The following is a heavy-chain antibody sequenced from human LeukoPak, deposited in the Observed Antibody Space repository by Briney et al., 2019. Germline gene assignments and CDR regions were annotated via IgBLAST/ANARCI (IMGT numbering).Heavy chain of an antibody. J-gene: IGHJ5*02. CDR3: ARDGSTNILTGYYRYNWFDP. D-gene: IGHD3-9*01. V-gene: IGHV3-48*02. Sequence: PGGSLRLSCAASGFTFSSYSMNWVRQAPGKGLEWVSCISSSSSTIYYADSVKGRFTISRDNAKNSLYLQMNSLRDEDTAVYYCARDGSTNILTGYYRYNWFDPWGQGTLVTVSS. CDR1: GFTFSSYS. CDR2: ISSSSSTI.